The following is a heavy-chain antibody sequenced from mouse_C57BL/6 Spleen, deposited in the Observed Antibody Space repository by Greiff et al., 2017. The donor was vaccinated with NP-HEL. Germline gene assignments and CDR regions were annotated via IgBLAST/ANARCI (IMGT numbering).Heavy chain of an antibody. V-gene: IGHV5-17*01. Sequence: EVKVEESGGGLVKPGGSLKLSCAASGFTFSDYGMHWVRQAPEKGLEWVAYISSGSSTIYYADTVKGRFTISRDNAKNTLFLQMTSLRSEDTAMYYCAREGLTGYYFDYWGQGTTLTVSS. J-gene: IGHJ2*01. CDR3: AREGLTGYYFDY. D-gene: IGHD4-1*01. CDR2: ISSGSSTI. CDR1: GFTFSDYG.